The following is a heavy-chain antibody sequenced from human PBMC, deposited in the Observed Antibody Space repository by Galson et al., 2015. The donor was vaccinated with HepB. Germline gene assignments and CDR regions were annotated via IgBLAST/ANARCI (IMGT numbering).Heavy chain of an antibody. V-gene: IGHV3-33*01. Sequence: SLRLSCAASGFSFSSHGMHWVRQAPGKGLEWVAVIWHDGSNKYYTESVKGRFTISRDNSKNTLYLQMNSLRAEDTAMYYCARDSSNGWYKMGWFDPWGQGTLVTVSS. J-gene: IGHJ5*02. CDR3: ARDSSNGWYKMGWFDP. CDR1: GFSFSSHG. D-gene: IGHD6-19*01. CDR2: IWHDGSNK.